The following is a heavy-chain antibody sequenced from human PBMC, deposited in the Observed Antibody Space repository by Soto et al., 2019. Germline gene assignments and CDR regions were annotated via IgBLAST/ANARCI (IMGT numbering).Heavy chain of an antibody. CDR1: GYRFDSYW. V-gene: IGHV5-10-1*01. J-gene: IGHJ4*02. CDR2: IDPNDSET. CDR3: ASRNCGGDCYSHFDS. D-gene: IGHD2-21*02. Sequence: GESLKICWKGSGYRFDSYWISWMRQMPGKGLEWMGRIDPNDSETKYSPSFEGQVTISADRSINTAYLEWSSLKAADTAMYYCASRNCGGDCYSHFDSWGQGALVTVSS.